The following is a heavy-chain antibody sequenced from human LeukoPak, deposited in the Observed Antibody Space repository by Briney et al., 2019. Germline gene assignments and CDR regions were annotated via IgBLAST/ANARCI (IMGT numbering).Heavy chain of an antibody. CDR3: ARDYGNAPDY. CDR2: ISSSGSTI. CDR1: GFTFSSYE. Sequence: GGSLRLSCAASGFTFSSYEMNWVRQAPGEGLEWVSYISSSGSTIYYADSVKGRFTISRDNAKNSLYLQMNSLRAEDTAVYYCARDYGNAPDYWGQGTLVTVSS. D-gene: IGHD1-1*01. J-gene: IGHJ4*02. V-gene: IGHV3-48*03.